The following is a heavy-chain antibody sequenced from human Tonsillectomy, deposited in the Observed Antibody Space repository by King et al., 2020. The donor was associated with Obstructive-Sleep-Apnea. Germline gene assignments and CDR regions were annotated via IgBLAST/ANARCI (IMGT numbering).Heavy chain of an antibody. J-gene: IGHJ3*02. CDR1: GFTFSRYS. Sequence: QLVQSGGGLVQPGGSLRLSCAASGFTFSRYSMDWVRQAPGKGLEWVSYISSSSGTIYYADSVKGRFTISRDNAKSSLYLQMNSLRADDTAVYYCAGMTQTDAFDIWGQGTRVTVSS. CDR2: ISSSSGTI. CDR3: AGMTQTDAFDI. V-gene: IGHV3-48*04.